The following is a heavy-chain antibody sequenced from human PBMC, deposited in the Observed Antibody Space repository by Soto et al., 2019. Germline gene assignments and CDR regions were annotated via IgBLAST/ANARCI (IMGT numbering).Heavy chain of an antibody. J-gene: IGHJ4*02. CDR3: AKDEWDYVFWSGYFFDY. V-gene: IGHV3-23*01. D-gene: IGHD3-3*01. Sequence: LGGSLRLSCAASGFTFSSYDMSWVRQAPGKGREWVSAISGSGGSTYYADSVKGRFTISRDNSKNTLYLQMNSLRAEDTAVYYCAKDEWDYVFWSGYFFDYRGQGTLVTVSS. CDR1: GFTFSSYD. CDR2: ISGSGGST.